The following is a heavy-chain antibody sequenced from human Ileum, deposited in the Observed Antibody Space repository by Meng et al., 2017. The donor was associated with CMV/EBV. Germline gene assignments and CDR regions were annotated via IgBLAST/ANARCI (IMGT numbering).Heavy chain of an antibody. CDR3: ARTGRFGSYYFDY. CDR1: GGSISSYY. D-gene: IGHD3-10*01. J-gene: IGHJ4*02. Sequence: QVQRQGSDPGLVKPSETLSFTCSVSGGSISSYYWSWIRQAPGKGLEWIGYVYSTGSTNYSPSLRSRVTISVDTSRNQFSLRLSSVTAADTAVYYCARTGRFGSYYFDYWGQGTLVTVSS. CDR2: VYSTGST. V-gene: IGHV4-59*01.